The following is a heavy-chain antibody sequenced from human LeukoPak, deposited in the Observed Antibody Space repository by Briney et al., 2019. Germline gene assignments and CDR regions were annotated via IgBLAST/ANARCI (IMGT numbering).Heavy chain of an antibody. CDR3: ASQYYYGSGYAFDV. J-gene: IGHJ3*01. CDR2: IYYSGST. Sequence: SETLSLTCTVSGGSISSYYWNWIRQPPGKGLEWIGYIYYSGSTNYNPSLDSRVTMSVDTSKNQFSLKLNSVTAADTAVYYCASQYYYGSGYAFDVWGQGTMVTVSS. CDR1: GGSISSYY. D-gene: IGHD3-10*01. V-gene: IGHV4-59*08.